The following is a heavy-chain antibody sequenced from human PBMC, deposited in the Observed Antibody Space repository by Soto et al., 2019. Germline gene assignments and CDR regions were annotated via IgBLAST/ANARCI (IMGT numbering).Heavy chain of an antibody. CDR3: ARDPGYSATYSARFDY. V-gene: IGHV3-53*01. D-gene: IGHD1-26*01. Sequence: GGSLRLSCAASGFIVSNSYMSWVRQAPGKGLEWVSILYSGGTTYYADSVKGRFTFSRDNAANTVFLQMNNLRVEDTAVYYCARDPGYSATYSARFDYWGQGILVTAPQ. J-gene: IGHJ4*02. CDR1: GFIVSNSY. CDR2: LYSGGTT.